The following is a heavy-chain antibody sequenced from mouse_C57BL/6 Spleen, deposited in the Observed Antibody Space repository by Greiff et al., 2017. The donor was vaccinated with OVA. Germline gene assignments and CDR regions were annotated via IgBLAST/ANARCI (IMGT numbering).Heavy chain of an antibody. Sequence: VQLQQSDAELVKPGASVKISCKASGYTFTDYTIHWMKQRPEQGLEWIGYIYPRDGSTKYNEKFKGKATLTADKSSSTAYMQLNSLTSEDSAVYFCAREWIYYGNYVAYWGQGTLVTVSA. CDR1: GYTFTDYT. J-gene: IGHJ3*01. CDR3: AREWIYYGNYVAY. V-gene: IGHV1-78*01. CDR2: IYPRDGST. D-gene: IGHD2-1*01.